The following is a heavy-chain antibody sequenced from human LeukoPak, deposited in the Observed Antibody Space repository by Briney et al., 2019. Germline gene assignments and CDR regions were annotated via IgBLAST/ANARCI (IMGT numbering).Heavy chain of an antibody. V-gene: IGHV4-39*07. J-gene: IGHJ4*02. CDR1: GGSFSRYY. Sequence: SDTLSLTRAVNGGSFSRYYWGWIRQPPRKGLEWIGSIYYSGSTYYSPSLKRRVTISVDTSKNQFSLKLSSVTAADTAVYYGARVVPAATYFDYWGQGTLVTVSS. CDR2: IYYSGST. CDR3: ARVVPAATYFDY. D-gene: IGHD2-2*01.